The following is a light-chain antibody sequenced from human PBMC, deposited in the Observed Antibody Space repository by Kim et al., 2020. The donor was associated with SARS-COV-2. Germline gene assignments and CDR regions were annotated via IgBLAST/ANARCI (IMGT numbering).Light chain of an antibody. CDR1: SSDVGGFNS. Sequence: QSALTQPPSASGSPGQSVTISCTGTSSDVGGFNSVSWYQQHPGKPPKLIVYEDNKRPSGVPDRFSGSKSGSTASLTVSGLQAEDEADYYCNSYAGDDNLGVSGGGTKLTVL. V-gene: IGLV2-8*01. CDR3: NSYAGDDNLGV. CDR2: EDN. J-gene: IGLJ3*02.